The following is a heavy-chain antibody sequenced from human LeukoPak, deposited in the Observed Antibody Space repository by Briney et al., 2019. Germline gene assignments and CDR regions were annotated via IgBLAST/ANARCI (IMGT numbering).Heavy chain of an antibody. D-gene: IGHD1-26*01. CDR1: GYPFISYV. CDR3: ARDIVGARGFDY. V-gene: IGHV1-3*01. CDR2: INPDNGNA. J-gene: IGHJ4*02. Sequence: ASVKVSCKASGYPFISYVIHWVRQAPGQRLEWMGWINPDNGNAEYSQKFQGRITITRDPSATTAYMELSSLRSDGTAVYYCARDIVGARGFDYWGQGTLVTVSS.